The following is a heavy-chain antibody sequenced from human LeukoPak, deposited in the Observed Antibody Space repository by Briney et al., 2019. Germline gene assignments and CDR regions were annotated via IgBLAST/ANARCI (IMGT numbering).Heavy chain of an antibody. CDR3: ARDQQVAAAEIDY. Sequence: GASVKVSCKASGYTFTSDGISWVPQSPGQGLEWRGGISAYIGNTNYAPKLQGRVNMTTDASTGTAYMELRSLGSDDTAVDYCARDQQVAAAEIDYWGQETLVTVSS. D-gene: IGHD6-13*01. J-gene: IGHJ4*02. V-gene: IGHV1-18*01. CDR2: ISAYIGNT. CDR1: GYTFTSDG.